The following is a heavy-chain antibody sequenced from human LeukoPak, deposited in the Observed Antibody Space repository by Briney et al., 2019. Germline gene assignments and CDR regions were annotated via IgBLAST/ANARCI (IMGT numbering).Heavy chain of an antibody. J-gene: IGHJ6*03. CDR2: IYYSGST. V-gene: IGHV4-59*01. CDR3: ARGGPPGYYYDYYMDV. Sequence: KTSETLSLTCAVYGGSFSGYYWSWIRQTPGKGLEWIGYIYYSGSTNFNPSLKSRVTISVDTSKNQFSLKMSSVTAADTAVYFCARGGPPGYYYDYYMDVWGKGTTVTISS. CDR1: GGSFSGYY.